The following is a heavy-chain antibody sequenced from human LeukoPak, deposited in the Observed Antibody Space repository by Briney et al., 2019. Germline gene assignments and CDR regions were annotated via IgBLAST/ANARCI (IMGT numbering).Heavy chain of an antibody. CDR1: GFTFSSYW. J-gene: IGHJ5*01. Sequence: PGGSLRLSCAASGFTFSSYWMHWVRQTPGKGLMWVARINSDGSTIYPDSVQGRFTISTDNPKNTVYLQMNSLRVDDTAIYYCTRAITYFYGSVTYDWFDSWGQGTRVTVSS. CDR2: INSDGST. D-gene: IGHD3-10*01. V-gene: IGHV3-74*01. CDR3: TRAITYFYGSVTYDWFDS.